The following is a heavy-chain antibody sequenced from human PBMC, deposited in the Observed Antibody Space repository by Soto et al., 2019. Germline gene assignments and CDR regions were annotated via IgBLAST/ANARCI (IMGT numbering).Heavy chain of an antibody. Sequence: GGSLRLSCAASGFTFSSYAMSWVRQAPGKGLEWVSAISGSGGSTYYADSVKGRFTISRDNSKNTLYLQMNSLRAEDTAVYYCARDKQSGYSKDAFDIWGQGTMVTVSS. V-gene: IGHV3-23*01. CDR3: ARDKQSGYSKDAFDI. CDR2: ISGSGGST. J-gene: IGHJ3*02. CDR1: GFTFSSYA. D-gene: IGHD3-9*01.